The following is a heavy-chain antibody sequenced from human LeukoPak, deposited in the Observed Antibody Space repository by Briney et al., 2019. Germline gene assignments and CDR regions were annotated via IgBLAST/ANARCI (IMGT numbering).Heavy chain of an antibody. D-gene: IGHD1-26*01. J-gene: IGHJ4*02. CDR3: ARGVLWEAYGPVFDY. V-gene: IGHV4-34*01. Sequence: SETLSLTCAVYGGSFSGYYWSWIRQPPGKGLEWIGEINHSGSTNYNPSLKSRVTISVDTSKNQFSLKLSSVTAADTAVYYCARGVLWEAYGPVFDYWGQGTLVTVSS. CDR1: GGSFSGYY. CDR2: INHSGST.